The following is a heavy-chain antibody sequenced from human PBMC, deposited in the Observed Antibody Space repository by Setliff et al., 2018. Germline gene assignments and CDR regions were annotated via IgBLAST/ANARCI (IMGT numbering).Heavy chain of an antibody. CDR3: ARDGGEY. D-gene: IGHD3-16*01. V-gene: IGHV3-7*01. Sequence: ETLSLTCTVSGGSISSGGYYWSWIRQAPGKGLEWVANIKQDGSEKYYVDSVKGRFTISRDNAKNSLYLQMNSLRAEDTAVYYCARDGGEYWGQGTLVTVSS. CDR2: IKQDGSEK. CDR1: GGSISSGGYY. J-gene: IGHJ4*02.